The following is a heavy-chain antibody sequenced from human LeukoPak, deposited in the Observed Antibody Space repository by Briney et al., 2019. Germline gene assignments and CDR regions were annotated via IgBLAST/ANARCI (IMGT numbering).Heavy chain of an antibody. D-gene: IGHD1-26*01. CDR1: GGSITSYY. CDR3: ARGSSHRVSNAFDI. V-gene: IGHV4-59*08. CDR2: IYYIGSP. Sequence: SETLSLTCTVSGGSITSYYWNWIRQPPGKGLEWIGNIYYIGSPKYNPSLKSRVPSPVDTSTNQFSLKLSSVTAADTAVYYCARGSSHRVSNAFDIWGQGTMVTVSS. J-gene: IGHJ3*02.